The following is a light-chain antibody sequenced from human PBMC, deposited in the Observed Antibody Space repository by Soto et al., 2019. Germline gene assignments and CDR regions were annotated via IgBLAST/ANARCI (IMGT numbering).Light chain of an antibody. CDR3: QQSYSTPFT. CDR1: QGISSY. J-gene: IGKJ4*01. Sequence: DLQMTQSPSSLSASVRDRVTITCRASQGISSYLAWYQQKPGKAPKLLIYAASTLQSGVPSRFGGSGSGTDFTLTISSLQPEDFATYYCQQSYSTPFTFGGGTKVDIK. CDR2: AAS. V-gene: IGKV1-39*01.